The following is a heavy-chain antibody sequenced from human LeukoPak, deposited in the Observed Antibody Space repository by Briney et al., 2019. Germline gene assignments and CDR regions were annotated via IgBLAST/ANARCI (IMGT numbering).Heavy chain of an antibody. V-gene: IGHV3-53*01. D-gene: IGHD4-17*01. J-gene: IGHJ1*01. CDR1: GFTFSSYG. Sequence: GGSLRLSCAASGFTFSSYGMHWVRQSPGKGLEWVSVIYSGGSTYYADSVKGRFTISRDNSKNTLYLQMNSLRAEDTAVYYCARNGGYYAEYFQHWGQGTLVTVSS. CDR3: ARNGGYYAEYFQH. CDR2: IYSGGST.